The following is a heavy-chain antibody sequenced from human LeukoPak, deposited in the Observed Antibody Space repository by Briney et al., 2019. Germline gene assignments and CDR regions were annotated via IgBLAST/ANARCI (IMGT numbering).Heavy chain of an antibody. V-gene: IGHV4-4*09. D-gene: IGHD6-6*01. CDR1: GGSISSDY. J-gene: IGHJ4*02. CDR2: IYTSGNT. Sequence: SETLSLTCSVSGGSISSDYWNWIRQPPGKGLEWLGYIYTSGNTDHNPSLKSRVTISVDTSKKQFSLKLSSVTAADTAVYYCARAPSPMYSSSAPLDYWGQGTLVIVSS. CDR3: ARAPSPMYSSSAPLDY.